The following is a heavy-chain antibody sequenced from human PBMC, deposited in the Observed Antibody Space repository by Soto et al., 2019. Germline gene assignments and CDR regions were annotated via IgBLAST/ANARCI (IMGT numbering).Heavy chain of an antibody. V-gene: IGHV4-39*01. CDR1: GGTIISSSYS. D-gene: IGHD3-3*01. Sequence: PSETMSLTCTASGGTIISSSYSLACMRQRPGKGLEWIGSIYYSGSTYYNPSLKSRVTISVDTSKNQFSLKLSSVTAADTAVYYCARHPLSYYDFWSGYRVDGMDVWGQGPTVTVSS. CDR2: IYYSGST. J-gene: IGHJ6*02. CDR3: ARHPLSYYDFWSGYRVDGMDV.